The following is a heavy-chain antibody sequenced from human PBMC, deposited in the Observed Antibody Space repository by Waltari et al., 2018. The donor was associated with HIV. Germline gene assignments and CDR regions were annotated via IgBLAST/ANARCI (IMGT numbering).Heavy chain of an antibody. D-gene: IGHD1-26*01. Sequence: QVQLQESGPGLVKPSETLSLICAVSGYSLRRGYNWGGIRQPPGEGLEWIGSTSYSEGTYYNPSLRSRVTISLDTSKNQFSLNLNSVTAADTAVYFCARRRAQGDFDYWGQGTLVTVSS. V-gene: IGHV4-38-2*01. CDR2: TSYSEGT. CDR3: ARRRAQGDFDY. J-gene: IGHJ4*02. CDR1: GYSLRRGYN.